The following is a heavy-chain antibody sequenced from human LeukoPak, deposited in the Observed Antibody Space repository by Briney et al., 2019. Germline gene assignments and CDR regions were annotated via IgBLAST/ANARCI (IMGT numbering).Heavy chain of an antibody. CDR2: IKQDGSEK. V-gene: IGHV3-7*01. CDR3: ARDLSDYYDSSGYYP. D-gene: IGHD3-22*01. CDR1: GFTFSSYW. Sequence: GGSLRLSCAASGFTFSSYWMSWVRRAPGKGLEWVANIKQDGSEKYYVDSVKGRFTISRDNAKNSLYLQMNSLRAEDTAVYYCARDLSDYYDSSGYYPWGQGTLVTVSS. J-gene: IGHJ5*02.